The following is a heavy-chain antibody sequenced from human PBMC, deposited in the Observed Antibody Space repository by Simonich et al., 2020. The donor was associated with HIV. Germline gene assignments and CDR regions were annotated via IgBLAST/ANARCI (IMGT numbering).Heavy chain of an antibody. CDR3: ARRRVTNGYFDY. V-gene: IGHV4-34*01. J-gene: IGHJ4*02. Sequence: QVQLQQWGAGLLKPSETLSLTCAVYGGSFSGYYWGWIRQPPGKGLEWIGEINHSGSTNYNPSLKSRVTISVDTSKNQFSLKLSSVTAADTAVYYCARRRVTNGYFDYWGQGTLVTVSS. CDR2: INHSGST. CDR1: GGSFSGYY. D-gene: IGHD2-21*02.